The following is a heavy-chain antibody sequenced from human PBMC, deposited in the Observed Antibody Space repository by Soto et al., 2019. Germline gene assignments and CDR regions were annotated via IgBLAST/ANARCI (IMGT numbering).Heavy chain of an antibody. CDR2: IKSRTDGGTT. V-gene: IGHV3-15*07. CDR3: TAGAESCGGYGGRYP. CDR1: GFTFSNAW. J-gene: IGHJ5*02. Sequence: EVQLVESGGGLVKPGGSLRLSCAASGFTFSNAWMNWVRQAPGKGLEWVGSIKSRTDGGTTDYAAPVKGRFTTSRDDSQNKLYLQMNGLKPEDTAVYYCTAGAESCGGYGGRYPWGQGTLVTVSS. D-gene: IGHD6-19*01.